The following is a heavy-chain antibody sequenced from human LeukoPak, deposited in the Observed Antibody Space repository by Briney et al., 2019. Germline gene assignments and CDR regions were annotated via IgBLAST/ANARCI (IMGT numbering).Heavy chain of an antibody. D-gene: IGHD6-19*01. V-gene: IGHV4-34*01. CDR1: GGSFSGYY. CDR2: INHSGST. J-gene: IGHJ4*02. CDR3: ASLPRYSSGWLGY. Sequence: SETLSLTCAVYGGSFSGYYWSWIRQPPGKGLEWIGEINHSGSTNYNPSLKSRVTISVDTSKNQFSLKLSSVTAADTAVYYCASLPRYSSGWLGYWGQGTLVTVSS.